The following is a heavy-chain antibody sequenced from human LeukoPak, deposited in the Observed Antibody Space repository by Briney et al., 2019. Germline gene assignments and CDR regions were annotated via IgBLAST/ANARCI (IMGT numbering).Heavy chain of an antibody. CDR1: GFSFNRYS. D-gene: IGHD3-22*01. Sequence: PGRSLRLSCAASGFSFNRYSINWVRQAPGKGLEWVSSISSSGNYIHYIDSVKGRFTISRDTANNSVDLEMHSLRAEDTAVYYCARGPYDHYDTTGSYSPLDNWGQGTLVTVSS. CDR2: ISSSGNYI. CDR3: ARGPYDHYDTTGSYSPLDN. J-gene: IGHJ4*02. V-gene: IGHV3-21*01.